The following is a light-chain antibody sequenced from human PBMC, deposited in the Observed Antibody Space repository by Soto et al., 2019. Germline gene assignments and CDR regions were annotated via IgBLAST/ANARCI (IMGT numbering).Light chain of an antibody. CDR1: QSINSN. V-gene: IGKV1-39*01. Sequence: DIQMTQSPSSLSASVGDRVTITCRASQSINSNLNWYQQKPGKPPKLLIHTTSSLQSGVPSRFSGSGTGTDFTLTISSLQPEDFATYYCQQGDSSPQTFGGGTKVEI. CDR2: TTS. J-gene: IGKJ4*01. CDR3: QQGDSSPQT.